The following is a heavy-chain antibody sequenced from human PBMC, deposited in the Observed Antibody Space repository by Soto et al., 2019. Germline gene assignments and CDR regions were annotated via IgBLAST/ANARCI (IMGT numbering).Heavy chain of an antibody. CDR2: SSWNSGTI. J-gene: IGHJ4*02. Sequence: EVQLVESGGGLVQPGRSLRLSCAASGFTLDDNAMHWVRQSPGKGLEWVSGSSWNSGTIDYADSVKGRFTISRDNAKNSLYLQMNSLRAEDTALYYCARDMYFITAAGGGIDDWGQGTLVTVSS. V-gene: IGHV3-9*01. CDR1: GFTLDDNA. CDR3: ARDMYFITAAGGGIDD. D-gene: IGHD6-25*01.